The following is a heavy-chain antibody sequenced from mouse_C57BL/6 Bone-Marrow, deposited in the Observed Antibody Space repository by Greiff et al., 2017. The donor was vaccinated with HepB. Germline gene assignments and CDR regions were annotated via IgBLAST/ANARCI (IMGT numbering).Heavy chain of an antibody. V-gene: IGHV10-1*01. D-gene: IGHD1-1*01. Sequence: EVMLVESGGGLVQPKGSLKLSCAASGFSFNTYAMNWVRQAPGKGLEWVARIRSKSNNYATYYADSVKDRFTISRDDSESMLYLQMNNLKTEDTAMYYCVRHEDGSSFYAMDYWGQGTSVTVSS. CDR3: VRHEDGSSFYAMDY. J-gene: IGHJ4*01. CDR1: GFSFNTYA. CDR2: IRSKSNNYAT.